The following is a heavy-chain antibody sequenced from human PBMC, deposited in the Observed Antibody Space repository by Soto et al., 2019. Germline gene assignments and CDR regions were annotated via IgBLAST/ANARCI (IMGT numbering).Heavy chain of an antibody. V-gene: IGHV1-69*02. CDR3: ARSEIVVVVAATLGWFDP. Sequence: SVNVSCKASGGTFSSYSISWVRQAPGQGLEWMGRIIPILGIANYAQKFQGRVTITADKSTSTAYMELSSLGSEDTAVYYCARSEIVVVVAATLGWFDPWGQGTLVTVSS. CDR1: GGTFSSYS. CDR2: IIPILGIA. J-gene: IGHJ5*02. D-gene: IGHD2-15*01.